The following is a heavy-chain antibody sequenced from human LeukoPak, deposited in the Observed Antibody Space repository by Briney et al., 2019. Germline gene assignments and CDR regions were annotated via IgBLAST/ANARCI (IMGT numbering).Heavy chain of an antibody. D-gene: IGHD6-6*01. J-gene: IGHJ6*02. Sequence: ASVKVSCKASGYTFTSYAMHWVRQAPGQRLEWTGWINAGNGNTKYSQKFQGRVTITRDTSASTAYMELSSLRSEDTAVYYCARSDKAVVAAQLYYYYGMDVWGQGTTVTVSS. CDR1: GYTFTSYA. V-gene: IGHV1-3*01. CDR3: ARSDKAVVAAQLYYYYGMDV. CDR2: INAGNGNT.